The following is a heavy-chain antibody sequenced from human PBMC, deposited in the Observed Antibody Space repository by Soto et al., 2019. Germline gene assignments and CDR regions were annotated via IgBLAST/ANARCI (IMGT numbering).Heavy chain of an antibody. D-gene: IGHD5-12*01. Sequence: SETLSLTCTVSGGSISSYYWSWIRQPPGKGLEWIGYIYYSGSTNYHPSLKSRVTISVDTSKNQFSLKLSSVTAADTAVYYCARETYSGYDYDAFDIWGQGTMVTVSS. CDR2: IYYSGST. CDR3: ARETYSGYDYDAFDI. CDR1: GGSISSYY. V-gene: IGHV4-59*01. J-gene: IGHJ3*02.